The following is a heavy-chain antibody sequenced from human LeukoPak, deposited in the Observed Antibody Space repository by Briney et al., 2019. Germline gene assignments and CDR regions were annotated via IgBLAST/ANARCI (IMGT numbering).Heavy chain of an antibody. D-gene: IGHD5-24*01. CDR1: GYTFTSYD. CDR2: MNPNSGNT. J-gene: IGHJ4*02. Sequence: ASVKVSCKASGYTFTSYDINWVRQATGQGLEWMGWMNPNSGNTGYAQKFQGRVTITRNTSISTAYMELSSLRSDDTAVYYCARLPRWLPLDYWGQGTLVTVSS. V-gene: IGHV1-8*03. CDR3: ARLPRWLPLDY.